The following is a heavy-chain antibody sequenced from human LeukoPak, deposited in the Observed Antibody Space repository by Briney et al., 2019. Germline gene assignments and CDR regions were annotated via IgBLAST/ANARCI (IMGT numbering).Heavy chain of an antibody. J-gene: IGHJ5*02. V-gene: IGHV4-34*01. Sequence: PSETLSLTCAVYGGSFSGYYWSWIRQPPGKGLEWIGEINHSGSTNYNPSLKSRVTISVDTSKNQFSLKLSSVTAADTAVYYCARRPIAAAGKGFDPWGQGTLVTVSS. CDR2: INHSGST. D-gene: IGHD6-13*01. CDR1: GGSFSGYY. CDR3: ARRPIAAAGKGFDP.